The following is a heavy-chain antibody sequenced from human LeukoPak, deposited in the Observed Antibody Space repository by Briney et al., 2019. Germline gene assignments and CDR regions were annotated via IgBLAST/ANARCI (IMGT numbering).Heavy chain of an antibody. D-gene: IGHD3/OR15-3a*01. J-gene: IGHJ4*02. CDR2: ISYDGSNK. CDR1: GFTFTNYG. V-gene: IGHV3-30*18. CDR3: AKEDLAGFSFDY. Sequence: GGSLRLSCAASGFTFTNYGMHWVRQAPGKGLEWVAVISYDGSNKYYADSVKGRFTISRDNSTNTLYLQMNSLRAEDTAGYYCAKEDLAGFSFDYWGQGTLLTVSS.